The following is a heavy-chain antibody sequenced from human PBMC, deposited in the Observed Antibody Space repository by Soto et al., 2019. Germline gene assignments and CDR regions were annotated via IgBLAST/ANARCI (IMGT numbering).Heavy chain of an antibody. CDR1: GGTFSSYA. CDR2: IIPIFGTA. Sequence: SLKVSCKASGGTFSSYAISWVRQAPGQGLEWMGGIIPIFGTANYAQKFQGRVTITADESTSTAYMELSSLRSEDTAVYYCARAAGDTAMEGDYWGQGTLVTVSS. V-gene: IGHV1-69*13. CDR3: ARAAGDTAMEGDY. D-gene: IGHD5-18*01. J-gene: IGHJ4*02.